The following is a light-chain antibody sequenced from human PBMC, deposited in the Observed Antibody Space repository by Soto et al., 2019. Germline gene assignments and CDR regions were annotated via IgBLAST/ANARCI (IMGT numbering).Light chain of an antibody. CDR1: QTVRNNY. CDR2: DAS. J-gene: IGKJ4*01. Sequence: EIALTQSPGTLSLSPGERATLSCRASQTVRNNYLAWYQQKPGQAPRLLIYDASSRATGIPDRFSGGGSGTDFTLTISRLEPEDFAVYYCQQVSSYPLTFGGVTKLDIK. V-gene: IGKV3-20*01. CDR3: QQVSSYPLT.